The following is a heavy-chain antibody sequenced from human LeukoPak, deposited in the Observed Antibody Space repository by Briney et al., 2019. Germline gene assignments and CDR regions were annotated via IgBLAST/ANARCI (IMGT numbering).Heavy chain of an antibody. V-gene: IGHV4-59*08. CDR2: IYYSGNT. Sequence: SETLSLTCTVSGASISSYYWSWIRQPPGKGLEWIGYIYYSGNTNYNPSLKSRVTISVDTSKNQFSLKLSSATAADTAVYYCARLRSYGSGSSYYFDDWGQETLVTVSS. D-gene: IGHD3-10*01. J-gene: IGHJ4*01. CDR1: GASISSYY. CDR3: ARLRSYGSGSSYYFDD.